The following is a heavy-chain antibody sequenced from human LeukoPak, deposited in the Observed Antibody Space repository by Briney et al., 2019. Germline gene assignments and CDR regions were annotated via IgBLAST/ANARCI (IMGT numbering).Heavy chain of an antibody. J-gene: IGHJ4*02. CDR2: IGFDNSYI. D-gene: IGHD3-22*01. V-gene: IGHV3-21*01. Sequence: PGGSLRLSCAASGFTFSSYAMSWVRQAPGKGLEWVSSIGFDNSYIFYSDSLRGRFTISRDNAKNSLYLQMNSLRAEDTAVYYCANYYYDSTRYFDYWGQGTLVTVSS. CDR1: GFTFSSYA. CDR3: ANYYYDSTRYFDY.